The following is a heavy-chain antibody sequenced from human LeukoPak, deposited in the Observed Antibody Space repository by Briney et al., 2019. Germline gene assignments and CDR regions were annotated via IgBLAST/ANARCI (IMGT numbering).Heavy chain of an antibody. CDR2: IKQDGNEK. D-gene: IGHD5-18*01. V-gene: IGHV3-7*01. Sequence: PGGSLRLSCAASGFTFESYWMSWVRQAPGKGLEWVANIKQDGNEKYYVGSVKGRFTISRDNAKNSLYLQMNSLRAEDTAVYYCARDRGYSPDYWGQGTLVTVSS. J-gene: IGHJ4*02. CDR3: ARDRGYSPDY. CDR1: GFTFESYW.